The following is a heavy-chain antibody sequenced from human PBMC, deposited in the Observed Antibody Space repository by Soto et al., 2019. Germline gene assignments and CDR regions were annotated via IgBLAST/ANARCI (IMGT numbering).Heavy chain of an antibody. J-gene: IGHJ4*02. D-gene: IGHD6-6*01. V-gene: IGHV3-23*01. CDR2: ISGSDDST. CDR3: AKRSSSSTFDY. CDR1: GFTFSSYA. Sequence: EVQLLESGGGLVQPGESLRLSCAASGFTFSSYAMSWVRQAPGKGLGWVSVISGSDDSTYYADSVKGRFTISRDNSKNTLYLQLNSLRDEDAAVYYCAKRSSSSTFDYWGEGTLVTVSS.